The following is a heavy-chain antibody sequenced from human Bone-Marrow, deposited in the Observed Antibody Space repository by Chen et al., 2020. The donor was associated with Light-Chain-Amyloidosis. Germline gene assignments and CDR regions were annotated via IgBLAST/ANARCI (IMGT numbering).Heavy chain of an antibody. V-gene: IGHV3-23*04. CDR2: VTKSGDKT. J-gene: IGHJ4*02. D-gene: IGHD1-26*01. CDR3: ARKWGDFDL. Sequence: EVQLVESGGDLVQPGGSLRLSCAASGFTFSTYSMNWVRQAPGKGLEWVSSVTKSGDKTYYTNSVKGRFTISRDNSKNTLDLQMNSLRVEDTAIYYCARKWGDFDLWGQGTLVTVSS. CDR1: GFTFSTYS.